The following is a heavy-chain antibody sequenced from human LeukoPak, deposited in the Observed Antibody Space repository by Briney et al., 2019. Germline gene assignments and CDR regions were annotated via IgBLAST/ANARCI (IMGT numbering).Heavy chain of an antibody. CDR2: IRRNSGSI. CDR3: AKESGSLPNDTFDI. D-gene: IGHD1-26*01. J-gene: IGHJ3*02. CDR1: GFTFGDYA. V-gene: IGHV3-9*01. Sequence: GGSLRLSCAASGFTFGDYAMHWVRQAPGKGLEWVSGIRRNSGSIGYADSVTGRVTISTANAKKSLYLQLNSLRAKDTALYYCAKESGSLPNDTFDIWGEGAIGTVSS.